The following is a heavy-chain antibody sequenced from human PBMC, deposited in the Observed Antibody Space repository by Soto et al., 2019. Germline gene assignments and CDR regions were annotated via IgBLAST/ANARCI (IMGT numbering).Heavy chain of an antibody. Sequence: EVQLVESGGGLVQPGGSLRLSCVASGFTFSSYEMNWVRQAPGKGLEWLSYISNSGSTTYYPDSVKGRFTIYRDNAKSSLFLQMSNLRGEDTSVYYCAIHPVAGIGFWGQGTLVTVSS. CDR1: GFTFSSYE. V-gene: IGHV3-48*03. CDR2: ISNSGSTT. D-gene: IGHD6-19*01. J-gene: IGHJ4*02. CDR3: AIHPVAGIGF.